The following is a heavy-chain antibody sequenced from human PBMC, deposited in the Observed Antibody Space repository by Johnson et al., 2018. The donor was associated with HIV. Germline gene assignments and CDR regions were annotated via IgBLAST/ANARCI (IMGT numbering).Heavy chain of an antibody. V-gene: IGHV3-30*14. J-gene: IGHJ3*02. D-gene: IGHD5-24*01. CDR3: VRACRDGYTCDAFDI. CDR2: ISSGGDT. Sequence: QVQLVESGGGVVQPGRSLRLSCAASGFTFSSYAMHWVRQAPGKGLDWVSVISSGGDTYYADSVRGRFSISRDNYKNTLYLQMNRLRAEDTAVYYCVRACRDGYTCDAFDIWGQGTMVTVSS. CDR1: GFTFSSYA.